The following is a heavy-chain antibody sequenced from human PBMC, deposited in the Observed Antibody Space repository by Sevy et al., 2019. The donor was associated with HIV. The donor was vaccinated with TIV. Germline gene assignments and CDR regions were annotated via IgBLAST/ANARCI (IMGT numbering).Heavy chain of an antibody. J-gene: IGHJ3*02. V-gene: IGHV3-30-3*01. D-gene: IGHD3-3*01. Sequence: GGSLRLSCAASVFTFSSYAMHWVRQAPGKGREWVAVISYDGSNKYYVDSVKGRFTISRDNSKNTLYLQMNSLKAEDTVEYYCARSLMPTAPSITIFGVVESDAFDIWGQGTMVTVSS. CDR2: ISYDGSNK. CDR1: VFTFSSYA. CDR3: ARSLMPTAPSITIFGVVESDAFDI.